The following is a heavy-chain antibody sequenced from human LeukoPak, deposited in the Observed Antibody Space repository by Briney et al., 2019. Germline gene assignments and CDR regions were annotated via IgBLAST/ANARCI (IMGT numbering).Heavy chain of an antibody. Sequence: SETLSLTCTVSGGSISSYYWSWIRQPAGKGLEWIGRIYTSGSTNYNPSLKSRVTMSVDTSKNQFSLKLSSVTAADTAVYYCARVRRPGSGGSRWYAFDIWGQGTMVTVSS. CDR3: ARVRRPGSGGSRWYAFDI. D-gene: IGHD2-15*01. V-gene: IGHV4-4*07. J-gene: IGHJ3*02. CDR2: IYTSGST. CDR1: GGSISSYY.